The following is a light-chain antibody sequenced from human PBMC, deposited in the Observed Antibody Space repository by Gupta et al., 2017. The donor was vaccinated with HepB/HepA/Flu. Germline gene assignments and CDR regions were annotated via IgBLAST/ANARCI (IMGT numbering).Light chain of an antibody. J-gene: IGKJ1*01. CDR2: AAS. Sequence: DIQMTQPPSSLSASGGDRVTITCRASQSIARYVNWYQQKPGKAPKLLIYAASSLQGGVPSRFSGSGSGTDFSLTISSLQPEDFAAYYCQQTYSIPWTFGQGTXVEVK. V-gene: IGKV1-39*01. CDR3: QQTYSIPWT. CDR1: QSIARY.